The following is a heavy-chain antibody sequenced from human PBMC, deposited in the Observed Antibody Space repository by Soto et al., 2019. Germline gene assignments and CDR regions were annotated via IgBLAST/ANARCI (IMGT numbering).Heavy chain of an antibody. D-gene: IGHD3-10*02. CDR1: GFTFSSYE. J-gene: IGHJ4*02. CDR3: ASVRGPIDY. CDR2: ISSSGSTI. Sequence: LRLSCAASGFTFSSYEMNWVRQAPGKGLEWVSYISSSGSTIYYADSVKGRFTISRDNAKNSLYLQMNSLRAEDTAVYYCASVRGPIDYWGQGTLVTVSS. V-gene: IGHV3-48*03.